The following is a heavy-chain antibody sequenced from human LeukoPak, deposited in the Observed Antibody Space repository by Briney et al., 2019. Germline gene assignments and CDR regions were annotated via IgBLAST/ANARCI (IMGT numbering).Heavy chain of an antibody. CDR2: TYYRSKWYN. Sequence: SQTLSLTCAISGDSVSSNSAAWNWIRQSPSRGPEWLGRTYYRSKWYNDYAVSVKSRITINPDTSKNQFSLQLNSVTPEDTAVYYCARVYPRDIAAAGTFDYWGQGTLVTVSS. V-gene: IGHV6-1*01. CDR3: ARVYPRDIAAAGTFDY. D-gene: IGHD6-13*01. J-gene: IGHJ4*02. CDR1: GDSVSSNSAA.